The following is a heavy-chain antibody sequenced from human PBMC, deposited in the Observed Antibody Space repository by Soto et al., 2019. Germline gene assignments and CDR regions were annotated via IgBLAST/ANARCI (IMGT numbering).Heavy chain of an antibody. V-gene: IGHV4-31*03. CDR3: ARGSFSSSSSWFDP. Sequence: SETLSLTCTVSGGSISSYANFWSWIRQLPGRGLEWIGYISYTGRTYYTPSLNSRLTISLDTSKNLFSLRLSAVTAADTAVYFCARGSFSSSSSWFDPWGQGTLVTVSS. CDR2: ISYTGRT. D-gene: IGHD6-6*01. CDR1: GGSISSYANF. J-gene: IGHJ5*02.